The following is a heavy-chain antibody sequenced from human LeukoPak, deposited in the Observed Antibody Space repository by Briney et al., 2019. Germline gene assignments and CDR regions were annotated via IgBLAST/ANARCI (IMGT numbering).Heavy chain of an antibody. V-gene: IGHV1-69*05. D-gene: IGHD3-22*01. CDR2: IFPIFGTA. CDR3: ARDPDYYDSSGYYYVGPWFDP. CDR1: VGTFSSYA. Sequence: SVKVSCKASVGTFSSYAISWVRHAPGQGLEWMGRIFPIFGTANYAQTLQGRDTLTTDESTSTDYMELSSLRSEDTAVYYCARDPDYYDSSGYYYVGPWFDPWGQGTLVTVSS. J-gene: IGHJ5*02.